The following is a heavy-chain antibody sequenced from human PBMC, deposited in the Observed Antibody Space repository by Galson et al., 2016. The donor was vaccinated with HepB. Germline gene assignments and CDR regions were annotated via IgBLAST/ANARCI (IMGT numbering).Heavy chain of an antibody. J-gene: IGHJ4*02. V-gene: IGHV4-39*01. D-gene: IGHD2-2*01. Sequence: ETLSLTCTVSGGSIRSTTHYWGWIRQPPGKGLEWIGSISSTGTTFYKPSLNSRVTMSVDTSKNQFSRNLNSVTAADTAVYYCARVKYCSNTTCSVFYWGQGTLVTVSS. CDR3: ARVKYCSNTTCSVFY. CDR1: GGSIRSTTHY. CDR2: ISSTGTT.